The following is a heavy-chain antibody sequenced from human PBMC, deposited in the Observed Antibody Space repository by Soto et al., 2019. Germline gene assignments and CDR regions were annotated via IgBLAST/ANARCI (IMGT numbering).Heavy chain of an antibody. D-gene: IGHD3-3*01. CDR3: MAHDFWSGFLDV. CDR1: GGSISSSNYY. Sequence: QLQLQPSGPGLVKPSETLSLTCTVSGGSISSSNYYWGWIRQPPGKGLEWIGSIYYSGRTYYNPSIKSRVTISVETSKNLFSLKLSSVTAADTAVYYCMAHDFWSGFLDVWGQGTTVTVSS. V-gene: IGHV4-39*01. CDR2: IYYSGRT. J-gene: IGHJ6*02.